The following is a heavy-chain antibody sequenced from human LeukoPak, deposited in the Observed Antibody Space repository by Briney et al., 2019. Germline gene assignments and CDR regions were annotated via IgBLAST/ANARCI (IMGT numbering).Heavy chain of an antibody. D-gene: IGHD6-13*01. CDR1: GGSISSYY. CDR2: IYYSGST. CDR3: ARVNRAVAAALDY. J-gene: IGHJ4*02. V-gene: IGHV4-59*01. Sequence: PSETLSLTCTVSGGSISSYYWSWIRQPPGKGLEWIGYIYYSGSTNYNPSLKSRVTISVDTSKNQFSLKLSSVTAADTAVYYCARVNRAVAAALDYWGQGTLVTVSS.